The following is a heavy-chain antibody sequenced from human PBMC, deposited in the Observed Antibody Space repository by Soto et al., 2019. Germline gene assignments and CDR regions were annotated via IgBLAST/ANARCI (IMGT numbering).Heavy chain of an antibody. D-gene: IGHD1-26*01. CDR1: GYTFIIYD. CDR3: ARGGSSTPTIWDNWFDP. Sequence: QVQLVQSGAETKKPGASVKVSCKASGYTFIIYDIHWVRQATGQGLEWMGWMNPNRGTTGYAQKFQGRVTMTRNTSISTAYMELNSLTSEDTAVYYCARGGSSTPTIWDNWFDPWGQGTLVTASS. J-gene: IGHJ5*02. CDR2: MNPNRGTT. V-gene: IGHV1-8*01.